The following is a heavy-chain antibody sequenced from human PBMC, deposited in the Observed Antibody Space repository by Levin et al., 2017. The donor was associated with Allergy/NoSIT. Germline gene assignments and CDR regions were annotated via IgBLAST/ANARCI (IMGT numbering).Heavy chain of an antibody. CDR2: ISSSSTYI. CDR3: ASRRDVFGVRPRFEY. J-gene: IGHJ4*02. Sequence: GGSLRLSCAASGFTFNTYTMNWVRQAPGKGLEWVSSISSSSTYIYYADSVKGRFTISRDNAENSLYLKMDSLRVEDTAVYYCASRRDVFGVRPRFEYWGQGTLVSVSS. D-gene: IGHD3-10*01. CDR1: GFTFNTYT. V-gene: IGHV3-21*01.